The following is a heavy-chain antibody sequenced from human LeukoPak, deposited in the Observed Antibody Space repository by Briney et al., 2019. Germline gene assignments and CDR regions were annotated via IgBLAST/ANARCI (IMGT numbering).Heavy chain of an antibody. CDR2: IYHSGST. CDR3: ARRPGYGAFDI. Sequence: SETLSLTRAVSGYSISSGYYWGWIRQPPGKGLEWIGSIYHSGSTYYNPSLKSRVTISVDTSKNQFSLKLSSVTAADTAVYYCARRPGYGAFDIWGQGTMVTVSS. J-gene: IGHJ3*02. D-gene: IGHD1-1*01. CDR1: GYSISSGYY. V-gene: IGHV4-38-2*01.